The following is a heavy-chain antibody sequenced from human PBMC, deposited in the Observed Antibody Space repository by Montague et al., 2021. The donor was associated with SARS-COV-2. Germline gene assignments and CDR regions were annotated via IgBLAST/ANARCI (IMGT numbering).Heavy chain of an antibody. CDR3: AKDWGALAWGTFDV. CDR2: VDYSGLT. J-gene: IGHJ3*01. D-gene: IGHD3-16*01. Sequence: SETLSLTCTVSRDSISSHNYFWAWIRQPPGKGLEWIGSVDYSGLTFYNPSLESRVTISVDTSKKQFSLKVNSVTAADTAVYYCAKDWGALAWGTFDVWGQGTMVTVSS. V-gene: IGHV4-39*07. CDR1: RDSISSHNYF.